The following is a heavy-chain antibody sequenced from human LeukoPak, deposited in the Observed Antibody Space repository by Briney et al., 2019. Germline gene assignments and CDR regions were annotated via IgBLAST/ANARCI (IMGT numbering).Heavy chain of an antibody. J-gene: IGHJ4*02. Sequence: GGSLRLSCAASGFTFSSYSMNWVRQAPGKGLEWVSSISSSSSYIYYADSVKGRFTISRDNSKNTLYLQMNSLRAEDTAVYYCARARGQLVGDYWGQGTLVTVSS. CDR1: GFTFSSYS. CDR2: ISSSSSYI. V-gene: IGHV3-21*01. CDR3: ARARGQLVGDY. D-gene: IGHD6-13*01.